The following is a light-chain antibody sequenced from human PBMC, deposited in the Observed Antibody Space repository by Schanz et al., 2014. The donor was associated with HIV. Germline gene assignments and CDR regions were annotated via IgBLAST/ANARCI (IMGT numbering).Light chain of an antibody. J-gene: IGLJ3*02. CDR1: SSNIGTYDL. Sequence: QSALTQPASVSGSPGQSITISCTGTSSNIGTYDLVSWYQQHPGKAPKVIIYEDYKRPSGVSNRFSGSKSGNTASLTISELQADDEAHYYCSSYTRLGTLVFGGGTQLTVL. V-gene: IGLV2-14*02. CDR3: SSYTRLGTLV. CDR2: EDY.